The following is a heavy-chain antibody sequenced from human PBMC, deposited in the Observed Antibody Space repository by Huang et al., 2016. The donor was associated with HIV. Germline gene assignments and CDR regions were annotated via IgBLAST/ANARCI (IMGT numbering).Heavy chain of an antibody. CDR1: GFTFSSYG. Sequence: QVQLVESGGGVVQPGRSLRLSCAASGFTFSSYGMHWVRQAPGKGLEWVAVISYDGSFISYSDSVKGRFTISRDNSKNTLSLHMNSLRAEDAALYSCAKDRGYGDYVIDAFDLWGQGTMVTVSS. D-gene: IGHD4-17*01. CDR2: ISYDGSFI. CDR3: AKDRGYGDYVIDAFDL. V-gene: IGHV3-30*18. J-gene: IGHJ3*01.